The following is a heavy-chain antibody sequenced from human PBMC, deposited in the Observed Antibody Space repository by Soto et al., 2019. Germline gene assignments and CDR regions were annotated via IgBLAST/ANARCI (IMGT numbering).Heavy chain of an antibody. D-gene: IGHD3-16*01. J-gene: IGHJ4*02. CDR2: ISYDGSNK. V-gene: IGHV3-30-3*01. Sequence: QVQLVESGGGVVQPGRSLRLSCAASGFTFSSYAMHWVRQAPGKGLEWVAVISYDGSNKYYADSVKGRFTISRDNSKNTLYLQMNSLRAEDTAVYYCARWGPKNTQFDYWGQGTLVTVSS. CDR1: GFTFSSYA. CDR3: ARWGPKNTQFDY.